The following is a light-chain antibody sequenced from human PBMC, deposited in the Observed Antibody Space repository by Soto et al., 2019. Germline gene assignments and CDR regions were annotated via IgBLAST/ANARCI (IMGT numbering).Light chain of an antibody. Sequence: DVQLTQSPSSLSASVGDRVTITCRTSQSISNFLNWCQQKPGQAPKLLIFAASSLHSGVPSRFSGSGSGTDFTLTISSLQPEDFATYYCQQSYSTPQTFGQGTKVEIK. CDR1: QSISNF. J-gene: IGKJ1*01. CDR2: AAS. CDR3: QQSYSTPQT. V-gene: IGKV1-39*01.